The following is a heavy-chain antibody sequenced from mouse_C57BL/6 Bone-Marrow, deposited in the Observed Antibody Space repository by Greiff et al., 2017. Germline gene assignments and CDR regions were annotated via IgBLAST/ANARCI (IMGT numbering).Heavy chain of an antibody. CDR2: IYPGNSDT. J-gene: IGHJ4*01. CDR3: TNDYYGSSYDAMDY. D-gene: IGHD1-1*01. Sequence: SGTVLARPGASVKMSCKTSGYTFTSYWMHWVKQRPGQGLEWIGAIYPGNSDTSYNQKFKGKAKLTAVTSASTAYMELSSLTNEDSAVYYCTNDYYGSSYDAMDYWCQGTSVTVSS. CDR1: GYTFTSYW. V-gene: IGHV1-5*01.